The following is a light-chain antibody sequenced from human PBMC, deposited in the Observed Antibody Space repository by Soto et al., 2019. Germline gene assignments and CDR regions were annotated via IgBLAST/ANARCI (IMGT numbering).Light chain of an antibody. CDR2: LNSDGSH. Sequence: QPVLTQSPSASASLGASVKLTCTLSSGHSRYAIAWHQQQPEKGPRYLMKLNSDGSHDKGDGIPDRFSGSSSGAERYLTISSLQSEDEADYYCQTWGTGIPVFGGGTQLTVL. CDR1: SGHSRYA. V-gene: IGLV4-69*01. CDR3: QTWGTGIPV. J-gene: IGLJ3*02.